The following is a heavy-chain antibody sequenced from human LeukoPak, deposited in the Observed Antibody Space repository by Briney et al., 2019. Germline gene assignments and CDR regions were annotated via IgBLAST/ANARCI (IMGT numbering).Heavy chain of an antibody. CDR2: ISYDGSNK. D-gene: IGHD3-22*01. J-gene: IGHJ4*02. V-gene: IGHV3-30*04. CDR1: GFTFSSYA. CDR3: ARDPNYYDSSGYLGLIDY. Sequence: GGSLRLSCAASGFTFSSYAMHWVRQAPGKGLEWVAVISYDGSNKYYADSVKGRFTISRDNSKNTLYLQMNSLRAEDTAVYYCARDPNYYDSSGYLGLIDYWGQGTLVTVSS.